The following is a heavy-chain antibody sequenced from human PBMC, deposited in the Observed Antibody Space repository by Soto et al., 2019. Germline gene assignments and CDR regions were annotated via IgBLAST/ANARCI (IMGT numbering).Heavy chain of an antibody. Sequence: QVQLVQSGAEVKKPGSSVKVSCKASGGTFSSYTISWVRQAPGQGLEWMGRIIPILGIANYAQKFQGRVTITADKSTSTAYMELSSLRSEDTAVYYCARVSLFGHWFDPWGQGTLVTVSS. D-gene: IGHD2-21*01. V-gene: IGHV1-69*02. CDR3: ARVSLFGHWFDP. CDR2: IIPILGIA. CDR1: GGTFSSYT. J-gene: IGHJ5*02.